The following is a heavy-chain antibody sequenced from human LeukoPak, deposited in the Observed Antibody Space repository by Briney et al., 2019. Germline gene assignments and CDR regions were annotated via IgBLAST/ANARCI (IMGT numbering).Heavy chain of an antibody. CDR2: ISSSSSYI. D-gene: IGHD4-17*01. V-gene: IGHV3-21*01. J-gene: IGHJ4*02. CDR3: ARDFSSTTVTTPRRFDY. Sequence: KSGGSLRLSCAVSGFRVTNDYMNWVRQAPGKGLEWVSSISSSSSYIYYADSVKGRFTISRDNAKNSLYLQMNSLRAEDTVVYYCARDFSSTTVTTPRRFDYWGQGTLVTVSS. CDR1: GFRVTNDY.